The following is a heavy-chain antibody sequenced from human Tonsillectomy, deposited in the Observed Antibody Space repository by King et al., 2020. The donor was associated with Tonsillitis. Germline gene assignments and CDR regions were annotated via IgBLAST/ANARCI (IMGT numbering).Heavy chain of an antibody. J-gene: IGHJ4*02. V-gene: IGHV3-30*18. CDR2: ISYDGSNK. CDR3: AKEDGSGSYPPFDF. D-gene: IGHD3-10*01. CDR1: GFTFSSYG. Sequence: VQLVESGGGVVQPGRSLRLSCATSGFTFSSYGMHWVRQAPGKGLEWVAVISYDGSNKYYADSVKGRFTISRDNSKNTLYLQMNSLRPEDTAVYYFAKEDGSGSYPPFDFWGQGTLVTVSS.